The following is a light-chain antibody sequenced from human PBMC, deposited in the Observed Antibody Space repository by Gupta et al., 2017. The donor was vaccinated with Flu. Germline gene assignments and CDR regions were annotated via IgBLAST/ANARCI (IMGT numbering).Light chain of an antibody. V-gene: IGKV1-39*01. CDR3: QQGYSNPWT. CDR1: QSISSH. J-gene: IGKJ1*01. Sequence: PSSLSASVGDRVTITSRASQSISSHLNWSQQKPGQAPKLLIYAASSLQTGVPSRFSGSRSGTDFTLTITRLQPEDFATYSCQQGYSNPWTFGQGTKVEIK. CDR2: AAS.